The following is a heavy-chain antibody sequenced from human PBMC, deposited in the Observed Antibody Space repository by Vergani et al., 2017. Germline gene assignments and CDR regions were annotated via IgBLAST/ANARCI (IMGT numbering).Heavy chain of an antibody. CDR3: ARQTEGDHYYYYLDA. D-gene: IGHD1-26*01. V-gene: IGHV4-61*02. J-gene: IGHJ6*03. Sequence: QVQLQESGPGLVKPSQTLSLTCTVSGGSFNSGSYYWSWLRQPAGKRLEWIGRIHTNGVIHYNPSLNSRATISVDTSKNVFSLRMTSVTAADTAVYYCARQTEGDHYYYYLDAWAKGAAVTVSS. CDR2: IHTNGVI. CDR1: GGSFNSGSYY.